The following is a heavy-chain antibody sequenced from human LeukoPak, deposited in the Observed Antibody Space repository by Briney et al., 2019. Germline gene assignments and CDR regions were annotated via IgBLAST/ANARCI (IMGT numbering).Heavy chain of an antibody. Sequence: GGSLRLSCAASGFTVSSNYMSWVRQAPGKGLEWVSAISGSGGSTYYADSVKGRFTISRDNSKNTLYLQMNSLRAEDTAVYYCASIPGSGVDYWGQGTLVTVSS. V-gene: IGHV3-23*01. CDR1: GFTVSSNY. D-gene: IGHD3-10*01. J-gene: IGHJ4*02. CDR2: ISGSGGST. CDR3: ASIPGSGVDY.